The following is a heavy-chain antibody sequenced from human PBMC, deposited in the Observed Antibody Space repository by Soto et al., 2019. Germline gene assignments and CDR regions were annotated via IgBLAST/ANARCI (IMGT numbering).Heavy chain of an antibody. J-gene: IGHJ6*02. CDR3: ASLGMVRGVIFPPFYGMDV. V-gene: IGHV1-2*02. Sequence: PSVKVSCKASGYTFTGYYMHWVRQAPGQGLEWMGWINPNSGGTNYAQKFQGRVTMTRDTSISTAYMELSRLRSDDTAVYYCASLGMVRGVIFPPFYGMDVWGQGTTVTVSS. D-gene: IGHD3-10*01. CDR1: GYTFTGYY. CDR2: INPNSGGT.